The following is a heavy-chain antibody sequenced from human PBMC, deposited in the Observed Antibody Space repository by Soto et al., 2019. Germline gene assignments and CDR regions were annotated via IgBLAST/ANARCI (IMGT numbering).Heavy chain of an antibody. J-gene: IGHJ4*02. CDR2: IYYSGST. V-gene: IGHV4-31*03. CDR1: GGSISSGGYH. D-gene: IGHD2-2*01. Sequence: KTSETLSLTCTVSGGSISSGGYHWSWIRQHPGKGLECIGYIYYSGSTYYNPSLKSRVTISVATSKNQFSLKLSSVTAADTAIYDCARVYPTQPTHLDYWGQGTLVTVSS. CDR3: ARVYPTQPTHLDY.